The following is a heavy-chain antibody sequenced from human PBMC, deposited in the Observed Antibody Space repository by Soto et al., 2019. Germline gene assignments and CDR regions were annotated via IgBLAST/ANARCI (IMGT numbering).Heavy chain of an antibody. CDR1: GFTFSSYN. CDR2: ISSSSSTI. Sequence: GGSLRLSCAASGFTFSSYNMNWVRQAPGKGLEWVSYISSSSSTIYYADSVKGRFTISRDNAKNSLYLQMNSLRAEDTAVYYCARDSLVPTPTVTPYYFDYWGQGTLVTVSS. J-gene: IGHJ4*02. CDR3: ARDSLVPTPTVTPYYFDY. D-gene: IGHD4-17*01. V-gene: IGHV3-48*01.